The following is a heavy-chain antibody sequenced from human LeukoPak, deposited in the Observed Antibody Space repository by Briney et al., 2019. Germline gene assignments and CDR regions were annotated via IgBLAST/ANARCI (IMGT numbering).Heavy chain of an antibody. J-gene: IGHJ6*02. CDR3: ARACSSTSCSPTGYYYGMDV. CDR2: IYYSGST. D-gene: IGHD2-2*01. Sequence: SQTLSLTCTVSGGSISIGGYYWSWIRQHPGKGLEWIGYIYYSGSTYYNPSLKSRVTISVDTSKNQFSLKLSSVTAADTAVYYCARACSSTSCSPTGYYYGMDVWGQGTTVTVSS. V-gene: IGHV4-31*03. CDR1: GGSISIGGYY.